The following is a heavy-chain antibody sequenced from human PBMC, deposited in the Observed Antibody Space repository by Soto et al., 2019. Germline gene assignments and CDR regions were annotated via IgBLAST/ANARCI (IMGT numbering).Heavy chain of an antibody. D-gene: IGHD2-21*02. Sequence: EVQLLESGGGLVQPGGSLRLSCAASGFTFSNYAMSWVRQAPGKGLEWVSGISAGGGSTYYADFVKGRFTISRDNSKNTVSLRMNSLRAEDMAVYYCAKDYGGDPFDYWGQGTLVTVSS. V-gene: IGHV3-23*01. CDR3: AKDYGGDPFDY. CDR1: GFTFSNYA. J-gene: IGHJ4*02. CDR2: ISAGGGST.